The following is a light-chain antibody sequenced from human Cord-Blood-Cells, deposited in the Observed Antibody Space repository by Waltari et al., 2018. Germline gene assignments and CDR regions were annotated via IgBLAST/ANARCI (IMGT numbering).Light chain of an antibody. Sequence: IQMTHSPTSLCASGGGGVSITCRESQSISSYLNWYQQKPGKAPKLLIYAASSLQSGVTSRFSGSGSGTDFTLTISSLQPEDFATYYCQQSYSTPRTFGQGTKVEI. CDR1: QSISSY. CDR3: QQSYSTPRT. J-gene: IGKJ1*01. V-gene: IGKV1-39*01. CDR2: AAS.